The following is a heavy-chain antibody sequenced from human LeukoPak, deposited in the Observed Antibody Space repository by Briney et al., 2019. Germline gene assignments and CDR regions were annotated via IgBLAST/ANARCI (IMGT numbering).Heavy chain of an antibody. J-gene: IGHJ4*02. Sequence: ASVKVSCKASGYTFTDYYVHWVRLVPGQGLEWMGRISPNSGATNYAEEFRGRVTMARDTSINTVYMEMSSLRSDDTAVYYRARDLWGWGSDYLDYWGQGTLVTVSS. D-gene: IGHD4/OR15-4a*01. CDR2: ISPNSGAT. CDR3: ARDLWGWGSDYLDY. V-gene: IGHV1-2*06. CDR1: GYTFTDYY.